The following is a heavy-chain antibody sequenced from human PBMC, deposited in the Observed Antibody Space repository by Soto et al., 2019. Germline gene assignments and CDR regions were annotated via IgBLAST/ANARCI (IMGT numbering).Heavy chain of an antibody. V-gene: IGHV3-15*01. CDR1: GFTLSNAW. CDR3: TTPREYYDILTGYWRYFDY. D-gene: IGHD3-9*01. CDR2: IKSKTDGGTT. J-gene: IGHJ4*02. Sequence: PGGSLRLSCAASGFTLSNAWMSWVRQAPGKGLEWVGRIKSKTDGGTTDYAAPVKGRFTISRDDSKNTLYLQMNSLKTEDTAVYYCTTPREYYDILTGYWRYFDYWGQGTLVTVSS.